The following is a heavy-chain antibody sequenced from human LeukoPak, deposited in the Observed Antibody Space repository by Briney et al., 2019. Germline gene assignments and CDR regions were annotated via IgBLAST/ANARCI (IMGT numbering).Heavy chain of an antibody. CDR2: INHSGST. V-gene: IGHV4-34*01. J-gene: IGHJ6*03. Sequence: PSETLSLTCAVYGGSFSGYYWSWIRQPPGKGLEWIGEINHSGSTNYNPSLKSRVTISVDTSKNQFSLKLSSVTAADTAVYYCARGPRGGPPYYYYYMDVWGKGTTVTVSS. CDR3: ARGPRGGPPYYYYYMDV. CDR1: GGSFSGYY. D-gene: IGHD1-26*01.